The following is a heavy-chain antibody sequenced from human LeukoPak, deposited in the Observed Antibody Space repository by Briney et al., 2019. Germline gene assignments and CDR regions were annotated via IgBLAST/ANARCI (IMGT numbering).Heavy chain of an antibody. CDR3: ARIPPYYYDSSGYSDAFDI. J-gene: IGHJ3*02. V-gene: IGHV3-30-3*01. CDR2: ISYDGSNK. D-gene: IGHD3-22*01. Sequence: GRSLRLSCAASGFTFSSYAMHWVRQAPGKGLEWVAVISYDGSNKYYADSVKGRFTISRDNSKNTLYLQMNSLRAEDTAVYYCARIPPYYYDSSGYSDAFDIWGQGTMVTVSS. CDR1: GFTFSSYA.